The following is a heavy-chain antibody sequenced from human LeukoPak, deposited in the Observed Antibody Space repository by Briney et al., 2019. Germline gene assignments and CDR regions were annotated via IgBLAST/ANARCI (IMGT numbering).Heavy chain of an antibody. D-gene: IGHD6-13*01. Sequence: PGRSLRLSCAASGFNFSSYGMHWVRQAPGKGLEWVAVIWYDGSNKYYADSVKGRFTISRDNSKNTLYLQMNSLRAEDTAVYYCAREMAAAGSFDYWGQGTLVTVSS. J-gene: IGHJ4*02. CDR2: IWYDGSNK. V-gene: IGHV3-33*01. CDR1: GFNFSSYG. CDR3: AREMAAAGSFDY.